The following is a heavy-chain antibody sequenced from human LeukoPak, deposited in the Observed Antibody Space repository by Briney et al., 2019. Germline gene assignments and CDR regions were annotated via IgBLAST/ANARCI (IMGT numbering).Heavy chain of an antibody. CDR2: ISGSGGST. CDR3: AKNCGGYCYSSFDY. V-gene: IGHV3-23*01. J-gene: IGHJ4*02. Sequence: GGSLRLSCAASGFSFSSYAMSWVRQAPGKGLEWVSTISGSGGSTYYADSVKGRFTISRDNSKNTLYLQMNSLRAEDTAVYYCAKNCGGYCYSSFDYWGQGTLVTVSS. D-gene: IGHD2-21*02. CDR1: GFSFSSYA.